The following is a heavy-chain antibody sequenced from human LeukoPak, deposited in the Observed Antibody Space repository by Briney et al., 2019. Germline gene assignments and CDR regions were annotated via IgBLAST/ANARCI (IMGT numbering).Heavy chain of an antibody. CDR2: ISAYNGNT. Sequence: ALVKVSCKASGYTFTSYGISWVRQAPGQGLEWMGWISAYNGNTNYAQKLQGRVTMTTDTSTSTAYMELRSLRSDDTAVYYCARALKYSSGWYFDYWGQGTLVTVSS. V-gene: IGHV1-18*04. CDR3: ARALKYSSGWYFDY. CDR1: GYTFTSYG. D-gene: IGHD6-19*01. J-gene: IGHJ4*02.